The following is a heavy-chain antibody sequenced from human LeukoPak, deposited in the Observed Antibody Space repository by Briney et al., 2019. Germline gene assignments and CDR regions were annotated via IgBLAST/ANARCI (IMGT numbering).Heavy chain of an antibody. CDR1: GFTFSSYS. CDR2: ISSSSSYI. CDR3: ARDARRWRVPAANWFDP. Sequence: PGGSLRLSCAASGFTFSSYSMNWVRQAPGKGLEWVSSISSSSSYIYYADSVKGRFTISRDNAKNSLYLQMNSLRAEDTAVYYCARDARRWRVPAANWFDPWGQGTLVTVSS. D-gene: IGHD2-2*01. J-gene: IGHJ5*02. V-gene: IGHV3-21*01.